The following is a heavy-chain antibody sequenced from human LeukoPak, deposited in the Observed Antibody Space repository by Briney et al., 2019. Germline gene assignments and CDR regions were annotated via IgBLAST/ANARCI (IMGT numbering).Heavy chain of an antibody. CDR2: ISSSSSYT. V-gene: IGHV3-11*06. CDR1: GFTFSDYY. CDR3: ARAHKCSGGSCYNWFDP. D-gene: IGHD2-15*01. J-gene: IGHJ5*02. Sequence: GGSLRLSCAASGFTFSDYYMSWIRQAPGKGLEWVSYISSSSSYTNYADSVKGRFTISRDNAKNTLYLQMNSLRAEDTAVYYCARAHKCSGGSCYNWFDPWGQGTLVTVSS.